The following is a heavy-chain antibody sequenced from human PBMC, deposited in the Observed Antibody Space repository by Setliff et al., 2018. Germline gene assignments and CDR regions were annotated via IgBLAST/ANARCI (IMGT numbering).Heavy chain of an antibody. V-gene: IGHV3-48*03. CDR3: ARGPTIFGAIYYYYYMDV. J-gene: IGHJ6*03. CDR1: GFTFSSYE. Sequence: GGSLRLSCAASGFTFSSYEMNWVRQAPGKGLEWVSYISSSGSTIYYADSVKGRFTISRDNAKNSLYLQVNSLRAEDTAVYYCARGPTIFGAIYYYYYMDVWGKGTTVTVSS. D-gene: IGHD3-3*01. CDR2: ISSSGSTI.